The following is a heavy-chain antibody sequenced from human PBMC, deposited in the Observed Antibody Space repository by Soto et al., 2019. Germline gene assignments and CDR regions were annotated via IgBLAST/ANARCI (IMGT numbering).Heavy chain of an antibody. J-gene: IGHJ4*02. CDR3: ASGSGSYYSGLDY. CDR2: ISYDGSNK. Sequence: QVQLVESGGGVVQPGRSLRLSCAASGFTFSSYGMHWVRQAPGKGLEWAAVISYDGSNKYYADSVKGRFTISRDNSKNTLYLQMNSLRAEDTAVYYCASGSGSYYSGLDYWGQGTLVTVSS. V-gene: IGHV3-30*03. CDR1: GFTFSSYG. D-gene: IGHD3-10*01.